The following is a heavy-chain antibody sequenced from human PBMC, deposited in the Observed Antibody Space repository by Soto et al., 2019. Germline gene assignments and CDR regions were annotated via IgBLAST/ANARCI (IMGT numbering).Heavy chain of an antibody. CDR3: AKDFSGYSYGTHYYGMDV. V-gene: IGHV3-30*18. CDR2: ISYDGSNK. D-gene: IGHD5-18*01. J-gene: IGHJ6*02. Sequence: PGGALRLSCAASRFTFSSYGMHGAPQAPGKGLEWVAVISYDGSNKYYADSVKGRFTISRDNSKNTLYLQMNSLRAEDTAVYYCAKDFSGYSYGTHYYGMDVWGQGTTVTVSS. CDR1: RFTFSSYG.